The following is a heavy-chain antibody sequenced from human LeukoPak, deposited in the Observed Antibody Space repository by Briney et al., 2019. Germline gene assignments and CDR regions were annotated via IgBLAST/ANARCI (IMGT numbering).Heavy chain of an antibody. CDR3: ASQTTVKYYFDY. D-gene: IGHD4-17*01. V-gene: IGHV3-53*01. CDR1: GFTVSSNY. CDR2: IYSGGST. Sequence: HPGGSLRLSCAASGFTVSSNYMSWVRQAPGKGLEWVSVIYSGGSTYYADSVKGRFTISRDSSKNTLYLQVNSLRAEDTAVYYCASQTTVKYYFDYWGQGTLVTVSS. J-gene: IGHJ4*02.